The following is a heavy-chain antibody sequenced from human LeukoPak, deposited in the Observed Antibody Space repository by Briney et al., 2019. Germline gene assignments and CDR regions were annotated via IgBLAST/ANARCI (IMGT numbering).Heavy chain of an antibody. J-gene: IGHJ4*02. V-gene: IGHV4-39*07. CDR3: AAGTRSTDY. CDR1: GASINSSGYY. D-gene: IGHD6-13*01. Sequence: SETLSLTCTVSGASINSSGYYWGWIRQPPGKGLEWIGSIYYSGSTYYNPSLKSRVTISVDTSKNQFSLKLSSVTAADTAVYYCAAGTRSTDYWGQGTLVTVSS. CDR2: IYYSGST.